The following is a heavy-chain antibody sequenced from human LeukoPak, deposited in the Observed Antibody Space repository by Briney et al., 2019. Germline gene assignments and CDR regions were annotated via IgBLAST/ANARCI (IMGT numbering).Heavy chain of an antibody. V-gene: IGHV4-39*02. Sequence: MTSETLSLTCIVSGGSTSGGNYYWGWIRRPPGKGLEWIGGISSSGNTYYNPSLKSRITISIDTSKNHFSLKLSSVTAADTAVYYCARLGAGPTYYDFWSGYSSFYFDYWGQGTLVTVSS. CDR3: ARLGAGPTYYDFWSGYSSFYFDY. CDR1: GGSTSGGNYY. CDR2: ISSSGNT. D-gene: IGHD3-3*01. J-gene: IGHJ4*02.